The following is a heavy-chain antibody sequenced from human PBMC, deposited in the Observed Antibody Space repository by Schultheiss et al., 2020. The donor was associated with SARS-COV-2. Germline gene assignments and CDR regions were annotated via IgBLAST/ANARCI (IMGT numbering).Heavy chain of an antibody. V-gene: IGHV3-74*01. J-gene: IGHJ6*02. CDR1: GFTFSSYA. Sequence: GGSLRLSCAASGFTFSSYAMSWVRQAPGKGLVWVSRINSDGSSTSYADSVKGRFTISRDNAKNTLYLQMNSLRAEDTAVYYCARASDFWTGYYGMDVWGQGTTVTVSS. D-gene: IGHD3/OR15-3a*01. CDR3: ARASDFWTGYYGMDV. CDR2: INSDGSST.